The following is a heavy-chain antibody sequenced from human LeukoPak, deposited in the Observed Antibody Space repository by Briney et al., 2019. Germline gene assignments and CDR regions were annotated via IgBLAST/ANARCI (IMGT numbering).Heavy chain of an antibody. CDR1: GYTFTGYY. V-gene: IGHV1-2*04. CDR3: ARERYYYDSSGYYSDAFDI. CDR2: INPNSGGT. J-gene: IGHJ3*02. D-gene: IGHD3-22*01. Sequence: GASVKVSCKASGYTFTGYYMHWVRQAPGQGLEWMGWINPNSGGTNYAQKFQGWVTMTRDTSISTAYMELSRLRSDDTAVYYCARERYYYDSSGYYSDAFDIWGQGTMVTVSS.